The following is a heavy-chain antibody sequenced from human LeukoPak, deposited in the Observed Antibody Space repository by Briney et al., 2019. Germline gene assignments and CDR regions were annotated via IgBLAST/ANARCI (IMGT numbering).Heavy chain of an antibody. Sequence: NSSETLSPTCTVSGGSISSSSYYWGWIRQPPGKGLEWIGSIYYSGSTYYNPSLKSRVTISVDTSKNQFSLKLSSVTAADTAVYYCARLLVFYFDYWGEGTLVTVSS. CDR1: GGSISSSSYY. J-gene: IGHJ4*02. V-gene: IGHV4-39*01. CDR3: ARLLVFYFDY. D-gene: IGHD6-6*01. CDR2: IYYSGST.